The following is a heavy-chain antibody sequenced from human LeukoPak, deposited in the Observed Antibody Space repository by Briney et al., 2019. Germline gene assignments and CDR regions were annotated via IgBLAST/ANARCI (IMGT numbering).Heavy chain of an antibody. V-gene: IGHV3-23*01. CDR3: AKDIVDFWSGFDY. D-gene: IGHD3-3*01. CDR2: ISGSGGST. Sequence: GGSLRLSCAASGFIFSSYAMSWVRQAPGKGLEWVSAISGSGGSTYYADSVKGRFTISRDNSKNTLYLQMNSLRAEDTAVYYCAKDIVDFWSGFDYWGQGTLVTVSS. J-gene: IGHJ4*02. CDR1: GFIFSSYA.